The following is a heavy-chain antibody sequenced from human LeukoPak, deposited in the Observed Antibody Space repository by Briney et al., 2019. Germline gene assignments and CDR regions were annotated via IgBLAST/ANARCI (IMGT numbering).Heavy chain of an antibody. J-gene: IGHJ4*02. Sequence: GGSLRLSRAASGFTFSSYAMHWVRQAPGKGLEGVAVISYDGSNKYYADSVKGRFTISRDNSKNTLYLQMSSLRAEDTAVYYCARDLRVLVRGVISYWGQGTLVTVSS. D-gene: IGHD3-10*01. V-gene: IGHV3-30*04. CDR3: ARDLRVLVRGVISY. CDR1: GFTFSSYA. CDR2: ISYDGSNK.